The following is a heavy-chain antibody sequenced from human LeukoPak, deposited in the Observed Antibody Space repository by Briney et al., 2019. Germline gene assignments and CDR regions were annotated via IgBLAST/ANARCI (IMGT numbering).Heavy chain of an antibody. CDR3: ARVGVGATDY. Sequence: GGSLRLSCAPSGFTFSVHYMDWVRQAPGKGLEWVGRTRNKANSYTTEYAASVKGRFTISRDDSKNSLYLQMNSLKTEDTAVYYCARVGVGATDYWGQGTLVTVSS. CDR1: GFTFSVHY. V-gene: IGHV3-72*01. D-gene: IGHD1-26*01. J-gene: IGHJ4*02. CDR2: TRNKANSYTT.